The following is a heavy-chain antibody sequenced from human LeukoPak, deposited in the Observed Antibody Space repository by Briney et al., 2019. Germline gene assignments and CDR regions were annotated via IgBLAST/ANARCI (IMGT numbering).Heavy chain of an antibody. CDR1: GFTFSTYN. D-gene: IGHD5-12*01. Sequence: GGSPRLSCAASGFTFSTYNMNWVRQAPGKGLEWVSSISTSNSDIYYADSMKGRFTISRDNAKNSVYLQMNSLRAEDTAVYYCARDGAVGSGNEFDHWGQGTLVTVSS. J-gene: IGHJ4*02. CDR2: ISTSNSDI. CDR3: ARDGAVGSGNEFDH. V-gene: IGHV3-21*01.